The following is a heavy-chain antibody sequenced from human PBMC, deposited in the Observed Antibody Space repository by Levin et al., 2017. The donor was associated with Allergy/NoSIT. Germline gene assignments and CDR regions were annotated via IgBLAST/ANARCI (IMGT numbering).Heavy chain of an antibody. CDR3: ARGRVPNDY. V-gene: IGHV3-11*05. CDR1: GFIVSDSY. J-gene: IGHJ4*02. Sequence: PGGSLRLSCAASGFIVSDSYMSWIRQAPGKGLEWVSYISRGNSYTNYLDSVKGRFTISRDNAQNSLYLQMNSLRAEDTAIYYCARGRVPNDYWGQGTLVTVSS. D-gene: IGHD3-10*01. CDR2: ISRGNSYT.